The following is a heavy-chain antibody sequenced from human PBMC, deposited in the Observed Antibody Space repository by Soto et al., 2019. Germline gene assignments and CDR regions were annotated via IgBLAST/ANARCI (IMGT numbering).Heavy chain of an antibody. Sequence: GASVKVSCKVSGYTLTELSMHWVRQAPGKGLEWMGGYDPEEGETFYSQKFQGRVTMTEDTSTDTAYMELSGLRSDDTAVFYCATRPTQGVYSSGSDFFDYWGQGTPVTVS. D-gene: IGHD5-18*01. CDR2: YDPEEGET. CDR3: ATRPTQGVYSSGSDFFDY. CDR1: GYTLTELS. V-gene: IGHV1-24*01. J-gene: IGHJ4*02.